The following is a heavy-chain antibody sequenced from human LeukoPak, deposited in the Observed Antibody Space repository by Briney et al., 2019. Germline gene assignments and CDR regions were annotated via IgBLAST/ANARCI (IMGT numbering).Heavy chain of an antibody. CDR1: GCTFTGYH. CDR2: INSYSGDT. J-gene: IGHJ4*02. CDR3: ARDQGSLTRSWYTGY. V-gene: IGHV1-2*06. D-gene: IGHD6-13*01. Sequence: ASVKVSCKASGCTFTGYHIHWLRPAPGQGLEWMGLINSYSGDTNFAQKFQGRVTMTRDTSITTAYMDLSSLTPDDTAVYFCARDQGSLTRSWYTGYWGQGTQVTVSS.